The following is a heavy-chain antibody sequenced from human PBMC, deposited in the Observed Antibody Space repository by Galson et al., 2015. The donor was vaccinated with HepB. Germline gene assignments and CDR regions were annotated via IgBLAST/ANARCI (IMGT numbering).Heavy chain of an antibody. CDR1: GYTFTSYG. D-gene: IGHD6-13*01. CDR3: ARDQTGYSRANTIDY. J-gene: IGHJ4*02. Sequence: SVKVSCKASGYTFTSYGISWVRQAPGQGLEWMGWISAYSGNTNYAQKLQGRVTMTTDTTTSTAYMELRSLRSDDTAVYYCARDQTGYSRANTIDYWGQGALVTVSS. CDR2: ISAYSGNT. V-gene: IGHV1-18*01.